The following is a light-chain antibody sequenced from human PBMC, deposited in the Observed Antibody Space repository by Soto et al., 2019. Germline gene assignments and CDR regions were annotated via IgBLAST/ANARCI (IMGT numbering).Light chain of an antibody. CDR3: QQYNDWPPVR. CDR1: QSVRSN. CDR2: GAS. J-gene: IGKJ1*01. Sequence: EVVMTQSPATLSVSPGERATLSCRASQSVRSNIAWYQQKPGQAPRLLIYGASTRATGIPARFSGSGSGTDFTLTISSLQSEDFAGYYCQQYNDWPPVRFGQGTKVEIK. V-gene: IGKV3-15*01.